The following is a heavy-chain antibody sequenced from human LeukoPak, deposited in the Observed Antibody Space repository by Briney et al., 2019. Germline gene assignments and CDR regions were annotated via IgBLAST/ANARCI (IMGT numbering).Heavy chain of an antibody. D-gene: IGHD6-19*01. J-gene: IGHJ4*02. Sequence: GGFLRLSCAASGFAFSSYSMNWVRQAPGKGLEWVSSISSTSSYIYFADSVKGRFTISRDNAKNSLHLQMNSLRAEDTAVYYCAKQWLAPFFDYWGQGTLVTVSS. CDR2: ISSTSSYI. CDR3: AKQWLAPFFDY. V-gene: IGHV3-21*01. CDR1: GFAFSSYS.